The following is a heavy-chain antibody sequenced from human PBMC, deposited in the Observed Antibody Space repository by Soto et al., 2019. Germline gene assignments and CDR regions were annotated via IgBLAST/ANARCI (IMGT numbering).Heavy chain of an antibody. CDR1: GGSISSYY. V-gene: IGHV4-59*08. Sequence: PSETLSLTCTVSGGSISSYYWSWIRQPPGKGLEWIGYIYYSGSTNYNPSLESRVTISVDTSKNQFSLKLSSVTAADTAVYYCARRYSSSWYDYYYYMDVWGKGTTVTVSS. J-gene: IGHJ6*03. CDR2: IYYSGST. D-gene: IGHD6-13*01. CDR3: ARRYSSSWYDYYYYMDV.